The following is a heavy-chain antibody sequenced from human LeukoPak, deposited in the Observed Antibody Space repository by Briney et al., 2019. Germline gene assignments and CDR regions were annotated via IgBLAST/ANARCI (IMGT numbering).Heavy chain of an antibody. D-gene: IGHD6-13*01. J-gene: IGHJ4*02. V-gene: IGHV4-30-2*01. Sequence: PSQTLSLTCAVSGGSISSGGYSWSWIRQPPGKGLEWIGYIYHSGSTYYNPSLKSRVTISVDRSKNQFSLKLSSVTAADTAVYYCASEQQLVLDYWGQGTLVTVSS. CDR2: IYHSGST. CDR3: ASEQQLVLDY. CDR1: GGSISSGGYS.